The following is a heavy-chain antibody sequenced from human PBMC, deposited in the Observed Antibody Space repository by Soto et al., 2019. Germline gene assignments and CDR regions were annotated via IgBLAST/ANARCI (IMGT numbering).Heavy chain of an antibody. D-gene: IGHD2-21*02. CDR3: AKNDCGGDCYSSVAGNWFDP. CDR2: ISGSGGSS. CDR1: GFTFSGYV. Sequence: EVQLLESGGGLVQPGGSLRLSCAASGFTFSGYVMSWVRQAPGKGLEWISIISGSGGSSYYADSVKGRFTISRDNSNNTVYLQMHSLRADDTALYYCAKNDCGGDCYSSVAGNWFDPWGQGTLVTVSS. V-gene: IGHV3-23*01. J-gene: IGHJ5*02.